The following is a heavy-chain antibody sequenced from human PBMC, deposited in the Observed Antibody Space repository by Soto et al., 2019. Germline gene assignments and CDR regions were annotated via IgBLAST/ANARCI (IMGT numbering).Heavy chain of an antibody. CDR2: IIPILALA. J-gene: IGHJ4*02. D-gene: IGHD3-10*01. CDR3: ARERLRGGFDY. CDR1: GGTFSSYT. V-gene: IGHV1-69*08. Sequence: QVQLVQSGAEVKKPGSSVKVSCKASGGTFSSYTISWVRQAPGQGLEWMGRIIPILALANYAQKFQGRVTXTXGKSTSTAYMELSSLRSEDTAVYYCARERLRGGFDYWGQGTLVTVSS.